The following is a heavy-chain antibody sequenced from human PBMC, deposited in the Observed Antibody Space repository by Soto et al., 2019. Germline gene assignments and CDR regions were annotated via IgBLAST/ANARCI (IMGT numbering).Heavy chain of an antibody. Sequence: SETLSLTCTVSGGSISSYYWSWIRQPPGKGLEWIGYIYYSGGTNHNPSLKSRVTISVDTSKNQFSLKLSSVTAADTAVYYCARLKDLLGYFQHWGQGTLVTVSS. J-gene: IGHJ1*01. CDR2: IYYSGGT. CDR3: ARLKDLLGYFQH. D-gene: IGHD7-27*01. CDR1: GGSISSYY. V-gene: IGHV4-59*08.